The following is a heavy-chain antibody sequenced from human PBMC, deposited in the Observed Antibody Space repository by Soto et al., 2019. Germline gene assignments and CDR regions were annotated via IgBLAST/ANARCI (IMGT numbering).Heavy chain of an antibody. Sequence: QVQLVESGGGVVQPGTSLRLSCAASGFSFSRHGMHWVRQAPGKGLEWLAVIENTGRGTSYAESVKGRFTISRDNSKNTLFLQMNSLRVEDTAVYYCARDDDYDDNGFDHWGQGTLVTVSS. CDR3: ARDDDYDDNGFDH. CDR2: IENTGRGT. D-gene: IGHD4-17*01. V-gene: IGHV3-33*01. J-gene: IGHJ4*02. CDR1: GFSFSRHG.